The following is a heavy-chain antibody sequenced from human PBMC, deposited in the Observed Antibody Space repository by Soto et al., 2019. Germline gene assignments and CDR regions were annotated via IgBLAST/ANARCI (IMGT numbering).Heavy chain of an antibody. V-gene: IGHV4-30-2*06. J-gene: IGHJ6*02. Sequence: QLQLQESGSGLVKPSQTLSLTCTVSGGSITSGGYSWTWIRQSAGKGLEWIGYTYQSGSAYYNPSLKSRVTISVDRSKNQFSLNLTSVTAADTAVYYCARDYYGMDVWGQGATVTVSS. CDR1: GGSITSGGYS. CDR3: ARDYYGMDV. CDR2: TYQSGSA.